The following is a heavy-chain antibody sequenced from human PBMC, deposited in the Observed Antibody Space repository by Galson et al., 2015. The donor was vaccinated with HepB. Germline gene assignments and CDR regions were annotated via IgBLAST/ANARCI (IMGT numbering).Heavy chain of an antibody. CDR3: AKDLAGIWFGELSRGIDY. CDR1: GFTFSSYG. CDR2: ISYDGSNK. J-gene: IGHJ4*02. Sequence: SLRLSCAASGFTFSSYGMHWVRQAPGKGLEWVAVISYDGSNKYYADSVKGRFTISRDNSKNTLYLQMNSLRAEDTAVYYCAKDLAGIWFGELSRGIDYWGQGTLVTVSS. D-gene: IGHD3-10*01. V-gene: IGHV3-30*18.